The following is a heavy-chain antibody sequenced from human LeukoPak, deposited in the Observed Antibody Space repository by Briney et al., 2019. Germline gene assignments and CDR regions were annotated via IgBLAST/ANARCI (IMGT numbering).Heavy chain of an antibody. Sequence: GGSLRLSCAASGFTFSSYGMHWVRQAPGKGLEWVGFIRSKAYGGTTEYAASVKGRFTISRDDSKSIAYLQMNSLKTEDTAVYYCTRDNWNDGVYAFDIWGQGTMVTVSS. D-gene: IGHD1-20*01. V-gene: IGHV3-49*04. J-gene: IGHJ3*02. CDR1: GFTFSSYG. CDR3: TRDNWNDGVYAFDI. CDR2: IRSKAYGGTT.